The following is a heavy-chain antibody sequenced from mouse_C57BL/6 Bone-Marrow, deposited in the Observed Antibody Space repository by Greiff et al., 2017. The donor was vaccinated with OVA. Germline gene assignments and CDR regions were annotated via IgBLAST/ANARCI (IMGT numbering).Heavy chain of an antibody. Sequence: VQLQQSGPELVKPGASVKISCKASGYSFTSYYIHWVKQRPGQGLEWIGWIYPGSGNTKYNEKFKGKATLTADTSSSTAYMQLSSLTSEDSAVYYCASAYYGSSYDDWGKGTTLTVSS. CDR2: IYPGSGNT. D-gene: IGHD1-1*01. J-gene: IGHJ2*01. V-gene: IGHV1-66*01. CDR1: GYSFTSYY. CDR3: ASAYYGSSYDD.